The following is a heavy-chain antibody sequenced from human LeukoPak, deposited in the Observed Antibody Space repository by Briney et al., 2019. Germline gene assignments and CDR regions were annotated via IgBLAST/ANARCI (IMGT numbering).Heavy chain of an antibody. D-gene: IGHD3-22*01. Sequence: SETLYLTCAVYGGSFSGYYWSWIRQPPGKGLEWIGEINHSGSTNYNPSLKSRVTISVDTSKNQFSLKLSSVTAADTAMYYCARLAGYFCDSSGYPKPSSLIDFWGQGTLVTVSS. CDR2: INHSGST. V-gene: IGHV4-34*01. CDR1: GGSFSGYY. CDR3: ARLAGYFCDSSGYPKPSSLIDF. J-gene: IGHJ4*02.